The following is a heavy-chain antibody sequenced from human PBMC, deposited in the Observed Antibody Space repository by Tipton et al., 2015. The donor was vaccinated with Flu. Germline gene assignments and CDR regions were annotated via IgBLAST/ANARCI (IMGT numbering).Heavy chain of an antibody. CDR2: IKQDGREK. J-gene: IGHJ4*02. V-gene: IGHV3-7*04. CDR3: ARVYGGKGGVFDY. Sequence: SLRLSCAASGFTFNNYWMSWVRQAPGKGLEWVANIKQDGREKYYVDSVKGRFTISRDNIRNSVFVEMNSLRAEDTAVNYCARVYGGKGGVFDYWGQGTLVTVSS. D-gene: IGHD4-23*01. CDR1: GFTFNNYW.